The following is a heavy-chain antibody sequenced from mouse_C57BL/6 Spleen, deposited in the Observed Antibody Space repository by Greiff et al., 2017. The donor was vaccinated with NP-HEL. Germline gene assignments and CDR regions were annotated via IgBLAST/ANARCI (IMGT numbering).Heavy chain of an antibody. CDR1: GYSITSGYD. CDR2: ISYSGST. J-gene: IGHJ4*01. V-gene: IGHV3-1*01. D-gene: IGHD1-1*01. Sequence: EVQLQESGPGMVKPSQSLSLTCTVTGYSITSGYDWHWIRHFPGNKLEWMGYISYSGSTNYNPSLKSRISITHDTSKNHFFLKLNSVTTEDTATYYCARGYYGSSYAMDYWGQGTSVTVSS. CDR3: ARGYYGSSYAMDY.